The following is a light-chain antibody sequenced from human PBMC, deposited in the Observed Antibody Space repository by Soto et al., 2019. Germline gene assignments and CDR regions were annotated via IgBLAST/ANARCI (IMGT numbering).Light chain of an antibody. J-gene: IGLJ3*02. V-gene: IGLV1-44*01. CDR1: SSNIGSNT. Sequence: QSVLTQPPSASGTPGQRVTISCSGSSSNIGSNTVNWYQHFPGTAPKLLIYNDNQRPSGVPDRFSGSKSGTSASLAISALESEDEADYYCAPWDDSRNAWVFGGGTKLTVL. CDR3: APWDDSRNAWV. CDR2: NDN.